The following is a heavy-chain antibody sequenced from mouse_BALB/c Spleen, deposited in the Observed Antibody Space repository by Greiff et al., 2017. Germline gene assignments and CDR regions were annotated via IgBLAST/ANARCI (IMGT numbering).Heavy chain of an antibody. J-gene: IGHJ2*01. CDR2: ISSGSSTI. Sequence: EVQRVESGGGLVKPGGSRKLSCAASGFTFSSFGMHWVRQAPEKGLEWVAYISSGSSTIYYADTVKGRFTISRDNPKNTLFLQMTSLRSEDTAMYYCARGGYDANFDYWGQGTTLTVSS. CDR1: GFTFSSFG. V-gene: IGHV5-17*02. D-gene: IGHD2-2*01. CDR3: ARGGYDANFDY.